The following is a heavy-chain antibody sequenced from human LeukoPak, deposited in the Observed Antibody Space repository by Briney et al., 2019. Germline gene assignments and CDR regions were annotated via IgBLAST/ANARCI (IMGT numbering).Heavy chain of an antibody. D-gene: IGHD4-17*01. CDR3: ARDSKYYGDYVDY. CDR1: GYTFTTYG. CDR2: ISAYNGNT. V-gene: IGHV1-18*01. Sequence: ASVKVSXKASGYTFTTYGISWVRQAPGQGLEWMGYISAYNGNTKFAQRFQGRVTMTTDTSTSTAYMELRSLRADDTAVYYCARDSKYYGDYVDYWGQGTLVTVSS. J-gene: IGHJ4*02.